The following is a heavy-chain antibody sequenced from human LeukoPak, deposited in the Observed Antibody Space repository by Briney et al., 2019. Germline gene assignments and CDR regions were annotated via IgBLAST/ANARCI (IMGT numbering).Heavy chain of an antibody. Sequence: SETLSLTCTVSGASTSSSSYYWEWIRQPAGKGLEWIGNIYYSGSTNYNPSLESRVTISLDTSKNQFSLRLSSVTASDTAVYYCVRRIMGSGLRDYWGQGTLVTVSS. CDR3: VRRIMGSGLRDY. J-gene: IGHJ4*02. CDR1: GASTSSSSYY. CDR2: IYYSGST. V-gene: IGHV4-39*01. D-gene: IGHD3-10*01.